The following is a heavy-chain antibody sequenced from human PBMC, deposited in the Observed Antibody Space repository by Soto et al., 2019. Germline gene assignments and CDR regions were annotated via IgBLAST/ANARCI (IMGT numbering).Heavy chain of an antibody. J-gene: IGHJ3*02. D-gene: IGHD3-22*01. V-gene: IGHV3-48*01. Sequence: PGGSLRLSCAASEFTLRNYNMNCVRQAPGKGLEWASHIRIGGTTIDYADSVKGRFTISRDNAENSLYLQMNSLGAEDTALYYCVRDQLYYYDIFGRPLNGFDIWGQGTMVTVSS. CDR2: IRIGGTTI. CDR3: VRDQLYYYDIFGRPLNGFDI. CDR1: EFTLRNYN.